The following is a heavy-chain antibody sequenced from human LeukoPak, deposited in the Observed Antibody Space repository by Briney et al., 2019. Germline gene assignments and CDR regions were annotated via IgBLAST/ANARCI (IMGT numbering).Heavy chain of an antibody. CDR3: ARGKDSSGYNRGIAFDI. Sequence: ASVKVSCKVSGYTLTELSMHWVRQAPGKGLEWMGGFDPEDGETIYAQKFQGRVTMTEDTSTDTAYMELSSLRSEDTAVYYCARGKDSSGYNRGIAFDIWGQGTMVTVSS. CDR2: FDPEDGET. J-gene: IGHJ3*02. D-gene: IGHD3-22*01. V-gene: IGHV1-24*01. CDR1: GYTLTELS.